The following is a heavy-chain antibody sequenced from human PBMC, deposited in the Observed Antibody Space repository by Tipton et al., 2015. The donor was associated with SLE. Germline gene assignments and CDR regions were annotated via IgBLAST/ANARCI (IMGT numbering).Heavy chain of an antibody. D-gene: IGHD3-9*01. CDR1: GGSFSGYY. V-gene: IGHV4-34*01. J-gene: IGHJ4*02. Sequence: TLSLTCAVYGGSFSGYYWTWIRQPPGKGLEWIGEINHSGSTNYNPSLKSRVTISVDTSKNQFSLRLTSVTAADTAVYYCTRGGFDWGFPYFDFWGQGALVTVSS. CDR2: INHSGST. CDR3: TRGGFDWGFPYFDF.